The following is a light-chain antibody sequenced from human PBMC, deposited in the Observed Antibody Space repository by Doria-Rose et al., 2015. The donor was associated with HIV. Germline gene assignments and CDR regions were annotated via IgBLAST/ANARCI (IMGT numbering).Light chain of an antibody. CDR3: QQYGTSRGT. Sequence: DIVMTQSPGTLSLSPGERATLSCRASQRVKSSYLAWYQQKPGQAPRLLIYDASTGATGIPDRSSGSGSGTDFTLTISRLEPEDVAVYYCQQYGTSRGTFGQGTRLEIK. CDR1: QRVKSSY. CDR2: DAS. V-gene: IGKV3-20*01. J-gene: IGKJ5*01.